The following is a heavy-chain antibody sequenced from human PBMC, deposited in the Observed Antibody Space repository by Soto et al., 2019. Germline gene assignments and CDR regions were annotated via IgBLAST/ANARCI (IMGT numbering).Heavy chain of an antibody. CDR1: GGTFSSYS. Sequence: ASVKVSCKASGGTFSSYSISWVRQAPGQGLEWMGGIIPIFGTANYAQKFQGRVTITADESTSTAYMELSSLRSEDTAVYYCARSGGSLTFDYWGQGTLVTVSS. CDR2: IIPIFGTA. V-gene: IGHV1-69*13. J-gene: IGHJ4*02. D-gene: IGHD3-9*01. CDR3: ARSGGSLTFDY.